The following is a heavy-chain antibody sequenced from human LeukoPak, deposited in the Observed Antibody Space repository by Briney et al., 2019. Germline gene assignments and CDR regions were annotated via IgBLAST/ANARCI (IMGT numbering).Heavy chain of an antibody. J-gene: IGHJ6*02. CDR3: AKDQRYWAV. Sequence: PGGSLRLSCAVSGFTFSNYAMTWVRQAPGKGLEWFAGISTSGGDTYYADSVKGRFTISRDNSKNTVFLQMNSLRAEDTAVYFCAKDQRYWAVWGQGTTVTVSS. CDR2: ISTSGGDT. D-gene: IGHD3-9*01. V-gene: IGHV3-23*01. CDR1: GFTFSNYA.